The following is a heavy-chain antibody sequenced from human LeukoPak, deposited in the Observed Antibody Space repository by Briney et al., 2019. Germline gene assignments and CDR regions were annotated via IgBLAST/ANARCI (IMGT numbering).Heavy chain of an antibody. CDR2: INPNSGGT. D-gene: IGHD1-26*01. V-gene: IGHV1-2*06. J-gene: IGHJ4*02. Sequence: ASVKVSCKASGYTFTGYYMHWVRQAPGQGLEWMGRINPNSGGTNYAQKFQGRVTMTRDTSISTAYMELSRLRSDDTAVYYCARDRPVGGRTLKTNDYWGQGTLVTVSS. CDR3: ARDRPVGGRTLKTNDY. CDR1: GYTFTGYY.